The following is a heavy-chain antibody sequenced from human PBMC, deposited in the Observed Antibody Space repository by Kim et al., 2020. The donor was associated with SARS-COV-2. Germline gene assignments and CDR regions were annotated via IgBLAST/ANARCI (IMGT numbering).Heavy chain of an antibody. CDR3: ARGFGPAARNYYYGMDV. CDR2: INVLSGSGVST. V-gene: IGHV3-23*01. Sequence: GGSLRLSCAASGFTFRSDAMTWVRQAPGKGLEWVSVINVLSGSGVSTYYADSVPGRFTIPRDNSENTLYLQMNRLRAEDTAVYYCARGFGPAARNYYYGMDVGGEGTTVTVSS. J-gene: IGHJ6*01. CDR1: GFTFRSDA. D-gene: IGHD2-2*01.